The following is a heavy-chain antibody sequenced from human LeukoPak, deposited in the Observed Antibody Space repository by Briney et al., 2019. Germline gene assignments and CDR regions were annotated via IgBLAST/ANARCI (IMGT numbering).Heavy chain of an antibody. V-gene: IGHV3-66*01. J-gene: IGHJ3*02. CDR1: GFIDSNNY. CDR3: ARVLHAFDI. Sequence: GGSLRLSCAASGFIDSNNYMRWVRQATGKGLEWVSVIYSGGSTYYADSVEGRFTISRDNSKNTLYLQMNSLRAEDTSVYYCARVLHAFDIWGQGTMVTVSS. CDR2: IYSGGST.